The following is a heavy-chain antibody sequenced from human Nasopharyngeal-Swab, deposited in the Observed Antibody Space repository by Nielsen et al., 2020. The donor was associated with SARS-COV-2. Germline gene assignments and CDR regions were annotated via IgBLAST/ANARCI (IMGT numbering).Heavy chain of an antibody. CDR2: LNTETGHP. Sequence: ASAKVSCKASGYTFRNFAINWVRQAPAQGLEWMGWLNTETGHPTYAQGFTGRYVFSLDTSVSTAYLQINSLKAADTALYFCAREKTIDNIYYGMDAWGQGTTVTVSS. CDR3: AREKTIDNIYYGMDA. V-gene: IGHV7-4-1*02. J-gene: IGHJ6*02. D-gene: IGHD1-1*01. CDR1: GYTFRNFA.